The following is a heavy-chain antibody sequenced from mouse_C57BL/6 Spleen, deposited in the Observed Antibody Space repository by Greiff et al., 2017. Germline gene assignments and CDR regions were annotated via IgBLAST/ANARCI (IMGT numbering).Heavy chain of an antibody. CDR2: INPSTGGT. J-gene: IGHJ1*03. Sequence: VQLQQSGPELVKPGASVKISCKASGYSFTGYYMNWVKQSPEKSLEWIGEINPSTGGTTYNQKFKAKATLTVDKSSSTAYMQLKSLTSEDSAVYYCASPGITTVVAPYFDVWGTGTTVTVSS. CDR3: ASPGITTVVAPYFDV. CDR1: GYSFTGYY. D-gene: IGHD1-1*01. V-gene: IGHV1-42*01.